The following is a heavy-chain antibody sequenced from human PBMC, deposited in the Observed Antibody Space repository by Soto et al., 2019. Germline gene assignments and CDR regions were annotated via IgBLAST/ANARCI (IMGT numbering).Heavy chain of an antibody. J-gene: IGHJ6*03. Sequence: KTSETLSLTCAVYGGSFSDYYWTWIRQPPGKGLEWIGEIFRGGGPNYNPSLKSRVTISVDTSKNQFSLKLSSVTAADTAVYYCARARGYDYIWGSYRTLGYYYYMDVWGKGTTVTVSS. D-gene: IGHD3-16*02. V-gene: IGHV4-34*12. CDR3: ARARGYDYIWGSYRTLGYYYYMDV. CDR1: GGSFSDYY. CDR2: IFRGGGP.